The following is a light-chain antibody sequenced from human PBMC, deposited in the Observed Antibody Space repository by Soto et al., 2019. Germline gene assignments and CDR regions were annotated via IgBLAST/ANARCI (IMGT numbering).Light chain of an antibody. J-gene: IGLJ2*01. CDR3: RSYAGDKSHVL. Sequence: QSALTQPPSASGSPGQSVTISCTGTSTDVGYYNFVSWYQQAPGKAPKLIIYEVTKRPSGVPDRFSGSKSGNTASLTVSGLQAEDEGEYYCRSYAGDKSHVLFGGGTKLTVL. V-gene: IGLV2-8*01. CDR1: STDVGYYNF. CDR2: EVT.